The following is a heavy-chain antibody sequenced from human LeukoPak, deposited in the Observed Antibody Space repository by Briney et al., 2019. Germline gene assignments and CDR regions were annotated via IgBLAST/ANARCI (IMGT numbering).Heavy chain of an antibody. CDR2: ISTYNGNT. D-gene: IGHD1-1*01. Sequence: ASVKVSCKASGYTFTSYGISWVRQAPGQGLEWMGWISTYNGNTNYAQKLRGRVTMTTDTSTSTAYMELRSLRSDDTAVYYCAKHTYIGLAEYFQHWGQGTLVTVSS. CDR1: GYTFTSYG. CDR3: AKHTYIGLAEYFQH. J-gene: IGHJ1*01. V-gene: IGHV1-18*04.